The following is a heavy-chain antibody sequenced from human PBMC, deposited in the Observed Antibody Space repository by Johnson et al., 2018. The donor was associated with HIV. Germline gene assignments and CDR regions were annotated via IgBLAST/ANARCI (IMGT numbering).Heavy chain of an antibody. V-gene: IGHV3-30*02. Sequence: QMQLVESGGGVVQPGGSLRLSCAASGFTFSSYGMHWVRQAPGKGLQWVAFVRHDGSNKYYAESLKGRFTISRDNSKNTLYLQMNSLRGEDTALYYCAVLCAGCADAFDVWGQGTMVTVS. CDR2: VRHDGSNK. CDR1: GFTFSSYG. D-gene: IGHD3-10*01. J-gene: IGHJ3*01. CDR3: AVLCAGCADAFDV.